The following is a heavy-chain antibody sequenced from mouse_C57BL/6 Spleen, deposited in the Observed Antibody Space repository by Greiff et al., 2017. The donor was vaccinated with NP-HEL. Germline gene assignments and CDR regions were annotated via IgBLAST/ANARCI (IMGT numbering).Heavy chain of an antibody. CDR1: GYTFTSYW. Sequence: QVQLKQPGAELVKPGASVKLSCKASGYTFTSYWMHWVKQRPGRGLEWIGRIDPNSGGTKYNEKFKSKATLTVDKPSSTAYMQLSSLTSEDSAVYYCARVGYDGYYLDYWGQGTSVTVSS. CDR3: ARVGYDGYYLDY. J-gene: IGHJ4*01. V-gene: IGHV1-72*01. CDR2: IDPNSGGT. D-gene: IGHD2-3*01.